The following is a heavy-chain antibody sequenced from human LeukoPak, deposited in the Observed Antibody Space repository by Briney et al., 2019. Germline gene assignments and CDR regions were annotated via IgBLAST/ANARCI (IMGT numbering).Heavy chain of an antibody. CDR1: GFTFSNYA. J-gene: IGHJ2*01. CDR2: LSSSGGAT. V-gene: IGHV3-23*01. D-gene: IGHD1/OR15-1a*01. Sequence: GGSLRLSCVASGFTFSNYAMSWVRQAPGKGLEWVSLLSSSGGATYYADSVKGRFTISRDNSKNTLYLQMNSLRAEDTAVYYCAKKRVITTLAAIDWYFDLWGRGTLLTVSS. CDR3: AKKRVITTLAAIDWYFDL.